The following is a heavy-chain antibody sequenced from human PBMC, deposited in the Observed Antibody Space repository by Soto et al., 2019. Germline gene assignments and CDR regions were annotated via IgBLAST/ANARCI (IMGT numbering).Heavy chain of an antibody. V-gene: IGHV3-30*18. J-gene: IGHJ4*02. Sequence: GGSLRLCCAASGLTFISYCMHWVRQAQGKGLEWVAVISYDGSNKYYADSVKGRFTISRDNSKNTLYLQMNSLRAEDTAVYYCAKDLPEAIVGPGGFDYWGQGTLVTVSS. CDR2: ISYDGSNK. CDR1: GLTFISYC. D-gene: IGHD1-26*01. CDR3: AKDLPEAIVGPGGFDY.